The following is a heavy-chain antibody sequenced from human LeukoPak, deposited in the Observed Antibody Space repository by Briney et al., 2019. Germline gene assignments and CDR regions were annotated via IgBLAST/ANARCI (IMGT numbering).Heavy chain of an antibody. Sequence: QPGGSLRLSCAASGFTFSSYAMHWVRQAPGKGLEWVAVISYDGSNKYYADSVKSRFTISRDNSKNTLYLQMNSLRAEDTAVYYCARELNYYDSSLAYYYYGMDVWGQGTTVTVSS. V-gene: IGHV3-30*14. CDR2: ISYDGSNK. CDR1: GFTFSSYA. J-gene: IGHJ6*02. CDR3: ARELNYYDSSLAYYYYGMDV. D-gene: IGHD3-22*01.